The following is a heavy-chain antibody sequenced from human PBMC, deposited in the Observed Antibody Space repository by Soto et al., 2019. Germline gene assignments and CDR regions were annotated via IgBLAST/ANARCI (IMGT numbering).Heavy chain of an antibody. V-gene: IGHV3-48*01. J-gene: IGHJ4*02. CDR1: GFTFSSYS. CDR2: ISSSSSTK. D-gene: IGHD3-22*01. CDR3: ARVAYYYDSSGYFY. Sequence: GGSLRLSCAASGFTFSSYSMNWVRQAPGKGLERVSYISSSSSTKHYADSVKGRFTISRDNAKNSLYLQMNSLRAEDTAVYYCARVAYYYDSSGYFYWGQGTLVTVSS.